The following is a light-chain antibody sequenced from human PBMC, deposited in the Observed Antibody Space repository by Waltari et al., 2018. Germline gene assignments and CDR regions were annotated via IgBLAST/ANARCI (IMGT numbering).Light chain of an antibody. CDR3: QAWDSGTVV. V-gene: IGLV3-1*01. CDR1: KLGAKY. J-gene: IGLJ2*01. CDR2: QNS. Sequence: SYELTQAPSVSVSPGQTASITCSGDKLGAKYLNCDQHKPGQAPVLVIYQNSQRRSGIPARFSGSISRKTATLTISAAQAMDEADYYCQAWDSGTVVFGGGTKLTVL.